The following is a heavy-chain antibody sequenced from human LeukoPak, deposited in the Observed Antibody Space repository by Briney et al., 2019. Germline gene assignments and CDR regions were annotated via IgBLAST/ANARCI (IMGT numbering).Heavy chain of an antibody. CDR3: ARDRFLWLQTTYYYGMDV. CDR1: GYTSTSYY. D-gene: IGHD5-24*01. J-gene: IGHJ6*02. V-gene: IGHV1-46*01. CDR2: INPSGGST. Sequence: GASVKVSCKASGYTSTSYYMHWVRQAPGQGLEWMGIINPSGGSTSYAQKFQGRVTMTRDTSTSTVYMELSSLRSEDTAVYYCARDRFLWLQTTYYYGMDVWGQGTTVTVSS.